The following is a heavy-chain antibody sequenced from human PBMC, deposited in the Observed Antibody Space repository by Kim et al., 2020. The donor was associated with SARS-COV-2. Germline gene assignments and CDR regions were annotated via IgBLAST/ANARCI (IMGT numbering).Heavy chain of an antibody. J-gene: IGHJ3*02. D-gene: IGHD2-21*01. Sequence: NNAPKLQGRVTMTTDTSTRTAYMERRGLRSDDTAVYYCARGGLAYDAFDIWGQGTMVTVSS. CDR3: ARGGLAYDAFDI. V-gene: IGHV1-18*01.